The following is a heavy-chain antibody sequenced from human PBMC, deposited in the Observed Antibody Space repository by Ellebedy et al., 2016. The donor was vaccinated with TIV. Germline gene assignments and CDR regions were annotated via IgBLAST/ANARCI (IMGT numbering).Heavy chain of an antibody. V-gene: IGHV6-1*01. CDR3: AREGTMIRGIKNWFDL. CDR2: TFHRYDWNY. Sequence: LRLXXAISGDSVSSYNAAWNWIRQSPSRGIEWLGRTFHRYDWNYDYAPFLKSRITVNPDTSKNQFSLQLSSVTPEDTAVYYCAREGTMIRGIKNWFDLWGQGTLVTVSS. J-gene: IGHJ5*02. CDR1: GDSVSSYNAA. D-gene: IGHD3-10*01.